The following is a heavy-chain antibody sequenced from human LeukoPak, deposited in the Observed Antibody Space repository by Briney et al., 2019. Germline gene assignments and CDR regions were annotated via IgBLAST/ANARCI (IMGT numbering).Heavy chain of an antibody. CDR2: IGTAGDT. CDR3: ARGYYDSRGDAFDI. D-gene: IGHD3-22*01. Sequence: GGSLRLSCAASGFTFSSYDMHWVRQATGKGLEWVSAIGTAGDTYYPGSVKGRFTISRENAKHSLYLQMNSLRAGDTAVYYCARGYYDSRGDAFDIWGQGTMVTVSS. J-gene: IGHJ3*02. CDR1: GFTFSSYD. V-gene: IGHV3-13*01.